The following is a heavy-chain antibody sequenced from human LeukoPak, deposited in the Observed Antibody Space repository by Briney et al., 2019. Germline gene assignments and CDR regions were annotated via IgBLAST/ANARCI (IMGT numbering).Heavy chain of an antibody. CDR3: AKVRCSSGWPEFDH. D-gene: IGHD6-19*01. Sequence: PGGSLRLSCAASGFTFSSYGMHWVRQAPGKGLEWVAIISYDGSTKDYVDSVKGRFTISRDNSKNTLYLQMNSLRAEDTAVYYCAKVRCSSGWPEFDHWGQGTLVTVSS. CDR1: GFTFSSYG. CDR2: ISYDGSTK. V-gene: IGHV3-30*18. J-gene: IGHJ4*02.